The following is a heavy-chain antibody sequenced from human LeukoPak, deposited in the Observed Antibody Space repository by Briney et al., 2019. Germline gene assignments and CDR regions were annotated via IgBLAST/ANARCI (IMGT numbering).Heavy chain of an antibody. CDR1: GYTFTRYG. CDR3: ARGRPTNYYYGSRGYYFDY. CDR2: ISAYNGNT. J-gene: IGHJ4*02. Sequence: ASVKVSCKASGYTFTRYGISWVRQAPGQGLEWMGWISAYNGNTNYAQKLQGRVTMTTDTSTSTAYMELRSLRSDDTAVYYCARGRPTNYYYGSRGYYFDYWGQGTLVTVSS. V-gene: IGHV1-18*01. D-gene: IGHD3-10*01.